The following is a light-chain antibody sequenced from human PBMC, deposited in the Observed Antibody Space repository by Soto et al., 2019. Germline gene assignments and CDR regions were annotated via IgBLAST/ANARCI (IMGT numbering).Light chain of an antibody. Sequence: DIQVTQFPSSVSASVGDSVPIPCRASEGIDSWLAWYQQRPGEAPKLLISAPANLQSGLPTRFSGSGFGTDFTLTITSLQPEDSATYYCQQGIHFPLAFGGGTKVEVK. CDR1: EGIDSW. V-gene: IGKV1-12*01. CDR2: APA. CDR3: QQGIHFPLA. J-gene: IGKJ4*01.